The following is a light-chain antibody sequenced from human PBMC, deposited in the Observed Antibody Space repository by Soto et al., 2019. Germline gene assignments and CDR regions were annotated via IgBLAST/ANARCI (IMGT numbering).Light chain of an antibody. CDR3: QQYDNYPLT. J-gene: IGKJ4*01. V-gene: IGKV1-5*01. Sequence: DIQMTQSPSTLSASVGDRVTITCRASQSINNWLAWYQQKPGKAPEFLIYDASNLESGVPSRFSGSASGTEFTLTISSLQPDDFATYYCQQYDNYPLTFGGGTKVDIK. CDR2: DAS. CDR1: QSINNW.